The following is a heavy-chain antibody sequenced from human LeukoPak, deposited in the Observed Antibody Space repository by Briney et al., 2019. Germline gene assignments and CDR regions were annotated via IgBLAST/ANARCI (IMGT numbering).Heavy chain of an antibody. CDR1: GGTFSSYA. V-gene: IGHV1-69*04. J-gene: IGHJ5*02. CDR3: ARESDYGEGLNWFDP. Sequence: SVKVSCKASGGTFSSYAISWVRQAPGQGLEWMGRIIPILGIANYAQKFQGRVTITADKSTSTAYMELSSLRSEDTAVYYCARESDYGEGLNWFDPWGQGTLVTVSS. CDR2: IIPILGIA. D-gene: IGHD4-17*01.